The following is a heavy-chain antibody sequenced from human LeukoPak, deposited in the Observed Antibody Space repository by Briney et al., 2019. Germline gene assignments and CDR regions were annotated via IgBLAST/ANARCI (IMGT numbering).Heavy chain of an antibody. CDR1: GYTFTSYY. V-gene: IGHV1-46*01. Sequence: ASVMVSCKASGYTFTSYYMHWVRQAPGQGLEWMGIINPSGGSTSYAQKFQGRVTMTRDTSTSTVYMELSSLRSEDTAVYYCARDWVADYYFDYWGQGTLVTVSS. CDR2: INPSGGST. D-gene: IGHD2-15*01. CDR3: ARDWVADYYFDY. J-gene: IGHJ4*02.